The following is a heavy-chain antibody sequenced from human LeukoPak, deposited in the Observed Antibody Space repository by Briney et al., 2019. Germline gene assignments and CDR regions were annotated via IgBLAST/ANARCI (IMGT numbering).Heavy chain of an antibody. CDR3: ARDDCSGGGCYLDY. J-gene: IGHJ4*02. D-gene: IGHD2-15*01. Sequence: SETLSLTCTVSGGSISSYYWSWIRQPPGKGLEWIGYIYYSGSTNYNPSLKSRVTISVDTSKNQFSLKLSSVTAADTAVYYCARDDCSGGGCYLDYWGQGTLVTVSS. V-gene: IGHV4-59*01. CDR1: GGSISSYY. CDR2: IYYSGST.